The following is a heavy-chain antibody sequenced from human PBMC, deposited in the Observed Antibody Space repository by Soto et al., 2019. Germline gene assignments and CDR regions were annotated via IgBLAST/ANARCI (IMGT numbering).Heavy chain of an antibody. Sequence: ASVKVSCKASGYTFTSYAMHWVRQAPGQRLEWMGWINAGNGNTKYSQKFQGRVTITRDTSASTAYMELSSLRSEDTAVYYCAREGSVRRFLEWLPYGMDVWGQGNTVTVSS. CDR3: AREGSVRRFLEWLPYGMDV. V-gene: IGHV1-3*01. D-gene: IGHD3-3*01. J-gene: IGHJ6*02. CDR1: GYTFTSYA. CDR2: INAGNGNT.